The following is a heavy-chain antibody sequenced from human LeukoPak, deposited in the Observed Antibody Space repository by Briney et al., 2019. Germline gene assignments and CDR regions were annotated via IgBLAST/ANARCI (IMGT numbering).Heavy chain of an antibody. V-gene: IGHV3-23*01. Sequence: PGGSLRLSCAASEITFSTYAMTWVRQAPGKGLEWVSSISGSGAHTYYADSVKGRFTISRDSSKNSLSLQMNSLRAEDTAIYYCAKAIDTSGYNLERGADYWGQGTLVTVSS. CDR1: EITFSTYA. CDR2: ISGSGAHT. D-gene: IGHD3-22*01. CDR3: AKAIDTSGYNLERGADY. J-gene: IGHJ4*02.